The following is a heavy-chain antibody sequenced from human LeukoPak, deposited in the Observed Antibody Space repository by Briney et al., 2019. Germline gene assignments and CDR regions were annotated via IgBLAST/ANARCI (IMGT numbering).Heavy chain of an antibody. V-gene: IGHV4-61*08. Sequence: PSQTLSLTCTVSGGSISSGDYYWSWIRQPPGKGLEWIGYIYYSGSTNYNPSLKSRVTISVDTSKNQFSLKLSSVTAADTAVYYCARDGHPNYYGSGSFDYWGQGTLVTVSS. D-gene: IGHD3-10*01. CDR2: IYYSGST. CDR1: GGSISSGDYY. J-gene: IGHJ4*02. CDR3: ARDGHPNYYGSGSFDY.